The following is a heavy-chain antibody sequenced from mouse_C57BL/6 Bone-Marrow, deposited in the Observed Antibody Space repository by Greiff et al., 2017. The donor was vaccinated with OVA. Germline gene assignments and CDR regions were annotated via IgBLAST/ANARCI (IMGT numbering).Heavy chain of an antibody. Sequence: QVQLQQPGAELVRPGTSVKLSCKASGYTFTSYWMHWVKQRPGQGLEWIGVIDPSDSYTNYNQKFKGKATLTVDTSSSTAYMQLSSLTSEDSAVYYCARGPRYFAYWGQGTLVTVSA. CDR3: ARGPRYFAY. V-gene: IGHV1-59*01. D-gene: IGHD2-14*01. J-gene: IGHJ3*01. CDR2: IDPSDSYT. CDR1: GYTFTSYW.